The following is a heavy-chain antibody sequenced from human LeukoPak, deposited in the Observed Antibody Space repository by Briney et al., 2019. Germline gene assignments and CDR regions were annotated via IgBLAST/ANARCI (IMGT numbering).Heavy chain of an antibody. CDR2: IYPGDSDT. V-gene: IGHV5-51*01. CDR3: ALIVATARYYFDY. Sequence: GESLKISCKGSGYSFTSYWIGWVRQMPGKGLEWMGIIYPGDSDTRYSPSFQGQVTISADKSISTAYLQWSSLKASDTAMYYCALIVATARYYFDYWGQGTRVTVSS. J-gene: IGHJ4*02. D-gene: IGHD5-12*01. CDR1: GYSFTSYW.